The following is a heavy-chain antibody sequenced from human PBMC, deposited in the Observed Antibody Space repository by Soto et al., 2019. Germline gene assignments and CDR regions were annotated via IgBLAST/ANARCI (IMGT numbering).Heavy chain of an antibody. Sequence: QVQLVQSGPEVKKPGASLKVSCKASGYTLTTYAISWVRQAPGQGLEWMGWISRYNGHTNYAQNFQGRVTMTTDTSTSTANMGMKSLRSDDTAVYFCASGVVRLTTCGVVNYSAGLEVWGQGTTVTVSS. CDR2: ISRYNGHT. J-gene: IGHJ6*02. CDR3: ASGVVRLTTCGVVNYSAGLEV. V-gene: IGHV1-18*04. CDR1: GYTLTTYA. D-gene: IGHD3-3*01.